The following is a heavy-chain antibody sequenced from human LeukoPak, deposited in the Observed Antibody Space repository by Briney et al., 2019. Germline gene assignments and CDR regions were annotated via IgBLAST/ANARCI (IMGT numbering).Heavy chain of an antibody. Sequence: SETLSLTCTVSGGSISSSYWSWIRQPAGKGLEWIGRIYTSGITNYNPSLKSRVTMSVDTSKKQFSLKLTSVTAADTAVYYCARDGSGSGWYWFDPWGQGTLATVSS. J-gene: IGHJ5*02. CDR2: IYTSGIT. CDR1: GGSISSSY. V-gene: IGHV4-4*07. D-gene: IGHD6-19*01. CDR3: ARDGSGSGWYWFDP.